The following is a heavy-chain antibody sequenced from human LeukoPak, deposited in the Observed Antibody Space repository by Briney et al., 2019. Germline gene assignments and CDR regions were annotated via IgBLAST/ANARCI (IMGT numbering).Heavy chain of an antibody. CDR2: ISTDGSST. D-gene: IGHD6-6*01. J-gene: IGHJ3*02. CDR3: VRKYSSSSGRAFDM. V-gene: IGHV3-74*01. Sequence: PGGSLRLSCAASGFTFSSYWMHWVRQAPGKGLVWVSRISTDGSSTNSADSVKGRLTISRDNAKNTLYLQRNSLRAEDTAVYYCVRKYSSSSGRAFDMWGQGTMVTVSP. CDR1: GFTFSSYW.